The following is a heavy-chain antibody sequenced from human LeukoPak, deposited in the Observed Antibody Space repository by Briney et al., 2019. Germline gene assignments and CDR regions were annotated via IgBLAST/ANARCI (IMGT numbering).Heavy chain of an antibody. D-gene: IGHD2-15*01. V-gene: IGHV1-24*01. Sequence: ASVKVSCKVSGYTLTELSMHWVRQAPGKGLEWMGGFDPGDGETIYAQKFQGRVTMTEDTSTDTAYMELSSLRSEDTAVYYCASSRIAYCSGGSCYPNDYWGQGTLVTVSS. CDR1: GYTLTELS. J-gene: IGHJ4*02. CDR2: FDPGDGET. CDR3: ASSRIAYCSGGSCYPNDY.